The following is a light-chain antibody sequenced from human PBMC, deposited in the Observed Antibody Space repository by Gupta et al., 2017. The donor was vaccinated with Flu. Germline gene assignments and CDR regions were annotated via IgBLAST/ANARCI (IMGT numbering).Light chain of an antibody. Sequence: DTQMTQSPSSPSAYVGDRVTITCRASQRIGTYVNWYQQKVGKAPNLLIYAASSLQSGVPARFSGSGSGTDFTLTISSLQPEDSATYYCQQGNNTPLTFGGGTKVEIK. J-gene: IGKJ4*01. CDR3: QQGNNTPLT. CDR1: QRIGTY. V-gene: IGKV1-39*01. CDR2: AAS.